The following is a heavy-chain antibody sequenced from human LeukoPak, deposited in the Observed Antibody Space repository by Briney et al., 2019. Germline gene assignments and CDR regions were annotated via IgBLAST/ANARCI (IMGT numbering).Heavy chain of an antibody. D-gene: IGHD3-16*01. CDR1: GGSISSYF. CDR2: ISYSGST. V-gene: IGHV4-59*01. J-gene: IGHJ5*02. CDR3: ARGGTYALA. Sequence: SETLSLTCTVSGGSISSYFWSWIRQPPGKGLEWIGYISYSGSTNYNPSLESRVTISVDTSKNQFSLKLSSVTAADTAVYYCARGGTYALAWGQGTLVTVSS.